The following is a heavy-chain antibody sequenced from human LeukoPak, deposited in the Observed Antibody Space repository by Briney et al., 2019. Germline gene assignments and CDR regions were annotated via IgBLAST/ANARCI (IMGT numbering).Heavy chain of an antibody. V-gene: IGHV4-59*01. D-gene: IGHD3-10*01. CDR2: IYYSGST. CDR1: GGSISSYY. J-gene: IGHJ5*02. CDR3: ARGRYLFPGLAPYGSGSYSPANWFAP. Sequence: SETLSLTCTVSGGSISSYYWSWIRQPPGKGLEWIGYIYYSGSTNYNPSLKSRVTISVDTSKNQFSLKLSSVTAADTAVYYCARGRYLFPGLAPYGSGSYSPANWFAPWAREPWSPSPQ.